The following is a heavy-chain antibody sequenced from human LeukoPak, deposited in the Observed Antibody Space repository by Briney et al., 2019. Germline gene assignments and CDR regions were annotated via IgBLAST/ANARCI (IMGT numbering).Heavy chain of an antibody. Sequence: SVKVSCKASGGTFSSYAISWVRQAPGQGLEWMGGIIPIFGTANYAQKFQGRVTITADESTSTAYMELSSLRSEDTAVYYCARDGAPGGHDSSGYYYPTPYYFDYWGQGTLVTVSS. V-gene: IGHV1-69*13. D-gene: IGHD3-22*01. CDR1: GGTFSSYA. CDR2: IIPIFGTA. J-gene: IGHJ4*02. CDR3: ARDGAPGGHDSSGYYYPTPYYFDY.